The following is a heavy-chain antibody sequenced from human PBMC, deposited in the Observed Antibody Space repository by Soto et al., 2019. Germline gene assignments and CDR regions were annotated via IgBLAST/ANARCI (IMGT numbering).Heavy chain of an antibody. D-gene: IGHD2-15*01. CDR1: GFTFSSYW. V-gene: IGHV3-74*01. Sequence: EVQLVESGGGLVQPGGSLRLSCAASGFTFSSYWMHWVRQAPGKGLVWVSRINSDGSSTIYAGSVKGRFTISRDNDKNTLYLQMKSLRAEDTAVYFCLRTSVVVGAATRGDYWGQGTLVTVSS. J-gene: IGHJ4*02. CDR3: LRTSVVVGAATRGDY. CDR2: INSDGSST.